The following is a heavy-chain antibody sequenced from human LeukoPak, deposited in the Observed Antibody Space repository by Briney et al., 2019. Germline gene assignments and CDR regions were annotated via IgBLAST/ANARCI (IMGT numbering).Heavy chain of an antibody. D-gene: IGHD1-14*01. CDR3: ARRIVAGYFDY. CDR2: INHSGST. CDR1: GGSFSGYY. V-gene: IGHV4-34*01. Sequence: PSETLSLTCAVYGGSFSGYYWSWIRQPPGKGLEWIGEINHSGSTNYNPSLKSRVTISVDTSKNQFSLKLSSVTAADTAVYYCARRIVAGYFDYWGQGTLVTVSS. J-gene: IGHJ4*02.